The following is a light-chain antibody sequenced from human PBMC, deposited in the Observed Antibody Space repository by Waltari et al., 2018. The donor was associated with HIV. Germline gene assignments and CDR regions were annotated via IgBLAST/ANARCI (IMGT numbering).Light chain of an antibody. CDR3: SSYAGNSNYV. J-gene: IGLJ1*01. CDR2: EAT. CDR1: SSDVGGYKY. Sequence: QSALTQPPSASGSPGQSVTISCFGSSSDVGGYKYVPWYQQQPGKAPKLIIYEATLRPSGVPDRFFGSKSGNTASLTVSGLQADDEADYYCSSYAGNSNYVFGTGT. V-gene: IGLV2-8*01.